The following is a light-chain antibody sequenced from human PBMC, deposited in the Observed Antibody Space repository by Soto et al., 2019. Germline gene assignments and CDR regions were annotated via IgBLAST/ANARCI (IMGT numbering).Light chain of an antibody. CDR1: QTINNW. CDR3: QHYNSYPWT. Sequence: DIQMTQSPSTLSPSIGDRVTITCRASQTINNWLAWYQQKPGKAPNLLIYHASNLETGVPSRFSGSAFGTEFTLTISSLQPDDFASYYCQHYNSYPWTFGQGTKVEIK. J-gene: IGKJ1*01. V-gene: IGKV1-5*01. CDR2: HAS.